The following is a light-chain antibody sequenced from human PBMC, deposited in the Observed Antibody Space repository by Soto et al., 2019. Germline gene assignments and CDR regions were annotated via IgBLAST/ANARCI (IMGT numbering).Light chain of an antibody. J-gene: IGLJ1*01. CDR2: EVS. Sequence: QSALTQPASVSGSPGQSITISCTGTSSDVGGYNYVSWYQQHPGKAPKPMIYEVSNRPSGVSNRFSGSKSGNTASLTISGLQAEDEADYYCSSYTSSSTYVFGTGTKLTLL. V-gene: IGLV2-14*01. CDR3: SSYTSSSTYV. CDR1: SSDVGGYNY.